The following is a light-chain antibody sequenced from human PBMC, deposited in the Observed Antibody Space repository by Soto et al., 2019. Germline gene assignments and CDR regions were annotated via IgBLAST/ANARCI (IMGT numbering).Light chain of an antibody. CDR2: EVS. V-gene: IGKV1-5*01. Sequence: DIQMTQSPSTLSASVGDRVTITCRASQSVNTWLAWYQQKPGKAPNLLIYEVSRLESGVPSRFSGSGSGTEFTLTISSLQPDDFVTYYCQQYNSYPRTVGQGTKVDIK. CDR1: QSVNTW. J-gene: IGKJ1*01. CDR3: QQYNSYPRT.